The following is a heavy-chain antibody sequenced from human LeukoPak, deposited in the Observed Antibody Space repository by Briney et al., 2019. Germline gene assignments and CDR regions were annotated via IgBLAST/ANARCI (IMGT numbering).Heavy chain of an antibody. CDR3: ARDGKYDLLSYWYFDL. V-gene: IGHV4-30-2*01. J-gene: IGHJ2*01. CDR1: GGSISSGGYY. Sequence: PSETLSLTCTVSGGSISSGGYYWSWIRQPPGKGLEWIGYIYHSGSTYYNPSLKSRVTISVDRSKNQFSLKLSSVTAADTAVYYCARDGKYDLLSYWYFDLWGRGTLVTVSS. D-gene: IGHD2-2*01. CDR2: IYHSGST.